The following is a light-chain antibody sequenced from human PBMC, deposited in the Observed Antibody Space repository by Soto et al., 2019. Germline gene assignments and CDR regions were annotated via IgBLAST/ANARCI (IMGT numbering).Light chain of an antibody. J-gene: IGLJ3*02. CDR3: SSYAGNNNV. Sequence: QSALTQPPSASGSPGQSVTISCTGTSSDVGNYNYVSWYQQHPGKVPKLMIYEVNKRPSGVPDRFSGSKSGNTASLTVSGLQPEDEADYYCSSYAGNNNVFGGGTKLTVL. V-gene: IGLV2-8*01. CDR1: SSDVGNYNY. CDR2: EVN.